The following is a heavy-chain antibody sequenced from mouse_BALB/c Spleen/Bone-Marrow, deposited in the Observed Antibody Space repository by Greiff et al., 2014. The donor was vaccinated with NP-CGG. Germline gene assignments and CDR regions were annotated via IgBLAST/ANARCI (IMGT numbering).Heavy chain of an antibody. CDR3: TRSTATFDY. CDR2: IYPGDGDT. CDR1: GYAFSAYW. J-gene: IGHJ2*01. V-gene: IGHV1-80*01. D-gene: IGHD1-2*01. Sequence: VQGVESGAELVRPGSSVKISCKASGYAFSAYWMNWVKQRPGQGLEWIGQIYPGDGDTNYNGKFKGKATLTADKSSSTAYVQLSSLTSEDSAVYFCTRSTATFDYWGQGTTLTVSS.